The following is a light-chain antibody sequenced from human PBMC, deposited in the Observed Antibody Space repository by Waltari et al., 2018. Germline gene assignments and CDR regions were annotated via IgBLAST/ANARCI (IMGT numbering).Light chain of an antibody. V-gene: IGLV1-44*01. CDR1: SSNIGRNI. J-gene: IGLJ2*01. CDR2: SNN. Sequence: QSVLIQPPSESGTPGQRVTISCSGSSSNIGRNIVNWYQHLPGTDTKVVVHSNNRRPAGVPDRFTGAKSGTSASLAISGLQSEDEADYYCEAWDDSLNVVVFGGGTKLTVL. CDR3: EAWDDSLNVVV.